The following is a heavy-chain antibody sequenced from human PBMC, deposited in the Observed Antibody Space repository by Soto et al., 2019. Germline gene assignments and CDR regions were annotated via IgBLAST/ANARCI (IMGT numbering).Heavy chain of an antibody. CDR2: INAGNGNT. V-gene: IGHV1-3*01. D-gene: IGHD2-15*01. CDR3: ARVVVAATPRGAFDI. Sequence: QVQLVQSGAEVKKPGASVKVSCKASGYTFTSYAMHWVRQAPGQRLEWMGWINAGNGNTKYSQKFQGGVTITRDTSASTAYMELSSLRSEDTAVYYCARVVVAATPRGAFDIWGQGTMVTVSS. J-gene: IGHJ3*02. CDR1: GYTFTSYA.